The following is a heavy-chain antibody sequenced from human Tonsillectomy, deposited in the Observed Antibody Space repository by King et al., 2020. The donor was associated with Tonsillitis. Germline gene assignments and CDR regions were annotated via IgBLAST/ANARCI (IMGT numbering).Heavy chain of an antibody. CDR3: ARLYSSSWDDKDY. V-gene: IGHV2-26*01. CDR2: IFSNDEK. CDR1: GFSLSNARMG. D-gene: IGHD6-13*01. Sequence: QLTLKESGPVLVKPTETLTLTCTVSGFSLSNARMGVSWIRQPPGKALEWLAHIFSNDEKSYSTSLKSRPTISKDTSKSQVVLTMTNMDPVDTATYYCARLYSSSWDDKDYWGQGTLVTVSS. J-gene: IGHJ4*02.